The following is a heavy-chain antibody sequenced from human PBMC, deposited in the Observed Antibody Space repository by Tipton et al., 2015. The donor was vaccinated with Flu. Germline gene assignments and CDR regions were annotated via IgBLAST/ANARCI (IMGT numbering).Heavy chain of an antibody. D-gene: IGHD5-24*01. CDR3: ARQDHGLDV. J-gene: IGHJ6*02. CDR1: GGSINSTTYY. CDR2: VFHSGLT. V-gene: IGHV4-39*07. Sequence: TLSLTCTVSGGSINSTTYYWGWVRQPPGKGLEWIATVFHSGLTYYNPSLKSRVSISIDTSKNQFSLRMNSVTAADSAVYYCARQDHGLDVWGQGTTVSVS.